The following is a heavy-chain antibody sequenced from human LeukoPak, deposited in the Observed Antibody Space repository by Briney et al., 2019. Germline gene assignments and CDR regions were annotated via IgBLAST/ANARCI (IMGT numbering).Heavy chain of an antibody. Sequence: PSETLSLTCTVSGGSISSYYWSWIRQPAGKGLEWIGRIYTSGSTNYNPSLKSRVTMSVDTSKNQFSLKLSSVTAADTAVYYCARESPFMFGHYYGSGSPPNWFDPWGQGTLVTVSS. CDR3: ARESPFMFGHYYGSGSPPNWFDP. CDR1: GGSISSYY. D-gene: IGHD3-10*01. CDR2: IYTSGST. J-gene: IGHJ5*02. V-gene: IGHV4-4*07.